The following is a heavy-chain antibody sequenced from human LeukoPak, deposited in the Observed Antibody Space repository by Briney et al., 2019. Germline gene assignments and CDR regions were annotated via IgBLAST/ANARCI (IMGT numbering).Heavy chain of an antibody. CDR3: ARGYCSSTSCYGYYYMDV. Sequence: SVKVSREASGYTFTGHYIHWVRQAPGQGLEWMGGIIPIFGTANYAQKFQGRVTITTDESTSTAYMELSSLRSEDTAVYYCARGYCSSTSCYGYYYMDVWGKGTTVTVSS. V-gene: IGHV1-69*05. CDR1: GYTFTGHY. J-gene: IGHJ6*03. D-gene: IGHD2-2*01. CDR2: IIPIFGTA.